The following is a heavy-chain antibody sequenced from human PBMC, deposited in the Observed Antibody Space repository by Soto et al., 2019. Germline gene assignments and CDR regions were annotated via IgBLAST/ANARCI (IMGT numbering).Heavy chain of an antibody. Sequence: GASVKVSCKASGGTFSSYAISWVRQAPGQGLEWMGGIIPIFGTANYAQKFQGRVQITADESTSTAYMELSSLRSEDTAVYYCAREPPLRYYESSGYPNWGQGTLVTVSS. CDR1: GGTFSSYA. V-gene: IGHV1-69*13. CDR3: AREPPLRYYESSGYPN. D-gene: IGHD3-22*01. J-gene: IGHJ4*02. CDR2: IIPIFGTA.